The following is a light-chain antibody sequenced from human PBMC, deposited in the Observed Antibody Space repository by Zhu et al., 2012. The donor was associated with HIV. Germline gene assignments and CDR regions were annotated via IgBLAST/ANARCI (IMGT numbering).Light chain of an antibody. V-gene: IGKV3-20*01. J-gene: IGKJ2*01. Sequence: EILLTQSPVTLSLSPGDRATLSCRASQRVSSTYLAWHQQKPGQAPRLLVYGSSGRAIGIPGRFSASASGTDFTLTISGLEPEDVAVYYCQQFGTSPYTFGQGTKVEIK. CDR3: QQFGTSPYT. CDR2: GSS. CDR1: QRVSSTY.